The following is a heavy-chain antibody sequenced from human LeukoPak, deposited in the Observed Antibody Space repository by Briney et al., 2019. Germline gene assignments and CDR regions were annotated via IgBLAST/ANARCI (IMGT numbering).Heavy chain of an antibody. CDR3: ARHRGGWRSGYYGMDV. V-gene: IGHV4-59*08. CDR1: GGSISSYY. J-gene: IGHJ6*02. Sequence: PSETLSLTCTVSGGSISSYYWSWIRQPPAKGLEWVGYIYYSGSTNYNPSLKSRVTISVDTSKNQFSLKLSSVTAADTAVYYCARHRGGWRSGYYGMDVWGQGTTVTVSS. CDR2: IYYSGST. D-gene: IGHD3-3*01.